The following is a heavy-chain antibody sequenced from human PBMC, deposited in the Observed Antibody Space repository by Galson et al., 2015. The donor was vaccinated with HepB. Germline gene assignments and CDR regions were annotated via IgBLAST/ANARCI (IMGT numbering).Heavy chain of an antibody. V-gene: IGHV3-33*01. Sequence: SLRLSCAASGFIFNTYGMHWVSQAPGKGLEWVAIIWYDGSNQYYADSVKGRFAISRDNSKNTLYLQMNSLRAEDTAMYYCARDIAPRTVGAPDFDYWGQGTLVTVSS. CDR1: GFIFNTYG. CDR2: IWYDGSNQ. CDR3: ARDIAPRTVGAPDFDY. D-gene: IGHD1-26*01. J-gene: IGHJ4*02.